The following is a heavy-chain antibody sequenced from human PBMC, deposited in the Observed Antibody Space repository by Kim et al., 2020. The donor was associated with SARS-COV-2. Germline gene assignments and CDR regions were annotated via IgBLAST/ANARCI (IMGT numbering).Heavy chain of an antibody. J-gene: IGHJ4*01. Sequence: SETLSLTCTVSGASISSSGYYWGWILQPPGKGLEWIGRVYYTGRTYYNPSLKRRVTISVDTSNNQFSLKLGSVTAAETAVYFCSRHFRGTSIRFFWLFQFDYWGHGTLVTVSS. V-gene: IGHV4-39*01. D-gene: IGHD2-2*02. CDR2: VYYTGRT. CDR1: GASISSSGYY. CDR3: SRHFRGTSIRFFWLFQFDY.